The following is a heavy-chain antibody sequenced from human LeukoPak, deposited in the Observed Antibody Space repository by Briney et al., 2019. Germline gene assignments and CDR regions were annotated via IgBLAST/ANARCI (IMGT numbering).Heavy chain of an antibody. CDR2: IYYSGST. D-gene: IGHD2-15*01. CDR3: ARGPGWSGYCSGGSCRPLYFQH. J-gene: IGHJ1*01. Sequence: SETLSLTCTVSGGSISSSSYYWGWIRQPPGKGLEWIGSIYYSGSTYYNPSLKSRVTISVDTSKNQFSLKLSSVTAADTAVYYCARGPGWSGYCSGGSCRPLYFQHWGQGTLVTVSS. CDR1: GGSISSSSYY. V-gene: IGHV4-39*01.